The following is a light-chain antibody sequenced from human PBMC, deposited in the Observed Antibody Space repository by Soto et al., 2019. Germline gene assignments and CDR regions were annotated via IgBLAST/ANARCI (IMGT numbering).Light chain of an antibody. V-gene: IGLV2-14*01. J-gene: IGLJ3*02. CDR2: EVS. CDR3: SSYTSSSTRV. CDR1: SSDVGGYNY. Sequence: QSALTQPASVSGSPAQSITISCTRTSSDVGGYNYVSWYQQHPGKAPKLMIYEVSNRPSGVSDRFSGSKSGNTASLTISGLQAEDEADYYCSSYTSSSTRVFGGGTKLTVL.